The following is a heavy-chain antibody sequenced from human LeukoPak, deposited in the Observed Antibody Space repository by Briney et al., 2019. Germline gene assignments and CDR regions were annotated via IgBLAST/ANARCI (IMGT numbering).Heavy chain of an antibody. CDR3: ARDHYDILTGPYYYYYYMDV. Sequence: SETLSLTCTVSGGSISSSSYYWGWIRQPPGKGLEWIGSIYYSGSTYYNPSLKSRVTISVDTSKNQFSLKLSSVTAADTAVYYCARDHYDILTGPYYYYYYMDVWGKGTTVTISS. CDR1: GGSISSSSYY. J-gene: IGHJ6*03. V-gene: IGHV4-39*07. CDR2: IYYSGST. D-gene: IGHD3-9*01.